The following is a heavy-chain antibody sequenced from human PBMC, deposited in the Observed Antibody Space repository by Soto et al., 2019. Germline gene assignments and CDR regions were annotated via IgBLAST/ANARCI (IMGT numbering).Heavy chain of an antibody. CDR1: AGSIIDYY. V-gene: IGHV4-59*08. CDR3: ARHLRDYYGSGSSIDY. J-gene: IGHJ4*02. D-gene: IGHD3-10*01. Sequence: SETLSLTCTVSAGSIIDYYWAWIRQTPGTRLEWIGYIYYSGSTNYNPSLKSRVTISVDTSKNQFSLKLSSVTAADTAVYYCARHLRDYYGSGSSIDYWGQGTLVTVSS. CDR2: IYYSGST.